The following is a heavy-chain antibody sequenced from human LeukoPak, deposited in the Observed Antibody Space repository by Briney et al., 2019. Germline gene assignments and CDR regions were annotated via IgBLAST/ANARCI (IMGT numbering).Heavy chain of an antibody. J-gene: IGHJ3*02. D-gene: IGHD3-22*01. CDR1: GFTFSSYA. CDR2: IWYDGSNK. Sequence: GGSLRLSCAASGFTFSSYAMHWVRQAPGKGLEWVAVIWYDGSNKYYADSVKGRFTISRDNSKNTLYLQMNSLRAEDTAVYYCARDITMIVVDAFDIWGQGTMVTVSS. V-gene: IGHV3-33*08. CDR3: ARDITMIVVDAFDI.